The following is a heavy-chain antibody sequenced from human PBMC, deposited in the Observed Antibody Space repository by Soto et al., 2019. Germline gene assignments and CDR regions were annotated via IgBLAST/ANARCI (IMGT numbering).Heavy chain of an antibody. D-gene: IGHD1-7*01. CDR3: ARVVGNYDYFDY. Sequence: EVQLVESGGGLVQPGGSLRLSCAASGFTFSSYWMHWVRQAPGKGLVLVSRINSDGSSTSYADSVKGRFTISRDNAKNTLYLQMNSLRAEDTAVYYCARVVGNYDYFDYWGQGTLVTVSS. CDR1: GFTFSSYW. J-gene: IGHJ4*02. CDR2: INSDGSST. V-gene: IGHV3-74*01.